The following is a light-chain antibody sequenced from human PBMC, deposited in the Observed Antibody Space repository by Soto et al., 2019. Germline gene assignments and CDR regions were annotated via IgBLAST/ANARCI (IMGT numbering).Light chain of an antibody. V-gene: IGKV3-11*01. J-gene: IGKJ5*01. CDR3: QQRSNWPPIT. CDR1: QSVSSY. CDR2: DAS. Sequence: EVVMRQSPGTLSLSPGERATLSCRASQSVSSYLAWYQQKPGQAPRLLIYDASNRATGIPARFSGSGSGTDFTLTISSLEPEDFAVYYCQQRSNWPPITFGQGTRREIK.